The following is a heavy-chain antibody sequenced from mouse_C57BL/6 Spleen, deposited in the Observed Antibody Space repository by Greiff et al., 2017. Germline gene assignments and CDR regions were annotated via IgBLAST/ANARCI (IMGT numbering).Heavy chain of an antibody. CDR1: GYTFTDYY. CDR2: INPNNGGT. V-gene: IGHV1-26*01. Sequence: VQLQQSGPELVKPGASVKISCKASGYTFTDYYMNWVKQSHGKSLEWIGDINPNNGGTSYNQKFKGKATLTVDKSSSTAYMELRSLTSEDSAVYYCARWLSAMDYWGQGTSVTVSS. CDR3: ARWLSAMDY. J-gene: IGHJ4*01. D-gene: IGHD2-2*01.